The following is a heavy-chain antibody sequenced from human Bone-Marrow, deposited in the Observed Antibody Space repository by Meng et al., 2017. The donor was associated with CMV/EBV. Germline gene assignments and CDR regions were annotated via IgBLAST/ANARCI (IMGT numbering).Heavy chain of an antibody. V-gene: IGHV4-4*02. CDR3: ARNGHYSLDP. Sequence: TLSLTCAVSGGSFSSDYWWSWVRQTPGKGLQWLGELHDSGTTTYNPSLNSRVTYSLDKSRNEFSLKLTSVTVADTAVYYCARNGHYSLDPWSQGTLVTVSS. CDR1: GGSFSSDYW. D-gene: IGHD3-22*01. CDR2: LHDSGTT. J-gene: IGHJ5*02.